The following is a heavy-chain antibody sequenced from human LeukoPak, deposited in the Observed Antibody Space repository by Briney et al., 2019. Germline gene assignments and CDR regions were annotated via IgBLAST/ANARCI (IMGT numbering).Heavy chain of an antibody. Sequence: SVKVSCKASGGTFSSYAISWVRQAPGQGLEWMGGIIPIFGTANYAQKFQGRVTITADKSTSTAYMELSTLRSEDTAVYYCARVNLGRYCSGGSCSYYFDYWGQGTLVTVSS. CDR1: GGTFSSYA. J-gene: IGHJ4*02. CDR2: IIPIFGTA. D-gene: IGHD2-15*01. CDR3: ARVNLGRYCSGGSCSYYFDY. V-gene: IGHV1-69*06.